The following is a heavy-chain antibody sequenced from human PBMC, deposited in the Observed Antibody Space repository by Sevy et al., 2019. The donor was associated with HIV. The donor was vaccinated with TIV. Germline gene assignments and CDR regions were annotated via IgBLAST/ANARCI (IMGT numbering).Heavy chain of an antibody. Sequence: GGSLRLSCTASGFTFGDYAMSWFRQAPGKGLEWVGFIRSKAYGGTTEYAASVKGRFTISRDDSKSIAYLQMNSLKTEDTAVYYCTRAPYYVILTAHAFDIWGQGTMVTVSS. D-gene: IGHD3-9*01. V-gene: IGHV3-49*03. CDR3: TRAPYYVILTAHAFDI. J-gene: IGHJ3*02. CDR2: IRSKAYGGTT. CDR1: GFTFGDYA.